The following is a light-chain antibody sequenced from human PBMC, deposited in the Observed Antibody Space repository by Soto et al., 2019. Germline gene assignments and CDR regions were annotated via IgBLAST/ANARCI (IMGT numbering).Light chain of an antibody. J-gene: IGKJ1*01. V-gene: IGKV3-20*01. Sequence: IVLNQFQPTLSVPPRKRASXSCRASQNISNYLIWYQQKPGQARRLLIYDVSSRPTGIPERFSASGSRTDFTLTISRLEPEDFGVYYCQQYGTPPWTLCQVTEVDIK. CDR2: DVS. CDR3: QQYGTPPWT. CDR1: QNISNY.